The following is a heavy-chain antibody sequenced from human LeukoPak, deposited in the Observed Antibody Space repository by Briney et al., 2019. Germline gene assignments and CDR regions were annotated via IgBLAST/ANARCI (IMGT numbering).Heavy chain of an antibody. J-gene: IGHJ4*02. D-gene: IGHD4-17*01. CDR2: ISSSGSTI. V-gene: IGHV3-48*03. CDR3: ARDPPIYGDYATPMSAVFDY. CDR1: GFNITSNY. Sequence: GGSLRLSCAASGFNITSNYMNWVRQAPGKGLEWVSYISSSGSTIYYADSVKGRFTISRDNAKNSLYLQMNSLRAEDTAVYYCARDPPIYGDYATPMSAVFDYWGQGTLATVSS.